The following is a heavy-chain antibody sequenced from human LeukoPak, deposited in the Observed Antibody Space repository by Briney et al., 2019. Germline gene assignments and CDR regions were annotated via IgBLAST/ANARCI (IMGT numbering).Heavy chain of an antibody. J-gene: IGHJ4*02. V-gene: IGHV4-39*07. CDR3: ARDGFYDSSGYYYNWVFDY. CDR1: GASINSGSNY. D-gene: IGHD3-22*01. Sequence: PSETLSLTCRVSGASINSGSNYWGWIRQPPGKTLEWIGSIYSSGSTYYNPSLKSRVIIMIDTPKNHFSLTLSSVTAADTVVYYCARDGFYDSSGYYYNWVFDYWGQGTLVTVSS. CDR2: IYSSGST.